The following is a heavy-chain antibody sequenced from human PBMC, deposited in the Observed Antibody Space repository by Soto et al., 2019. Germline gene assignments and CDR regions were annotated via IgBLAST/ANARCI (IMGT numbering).Heavy chain of an antibody. V-gene: IGHV2-5*02. CDR2: IYWDDDK. Sequence: QITLKEAGPTLVKPTQTLTLTCSFSGFSLITSGVGVGWIRQPPGKALEWLALIYWDDDKGYSTSLKSRLTIPNDPSRNQVVLTMTNMDPADTATYYCAHTMAPRIFDSWGQGTLVTVSS. CDR3: AHTMAPRIFDS. CDR1: GFSLITSGVG. J-gene: IGHJ4*02.